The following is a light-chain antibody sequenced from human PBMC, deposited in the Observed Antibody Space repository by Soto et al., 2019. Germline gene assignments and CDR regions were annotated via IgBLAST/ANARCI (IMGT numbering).Light chain of an antibody. CDR2: EVN. CDR1: ISDIGAYDY. V-gene: IGLV2-14*01. J-gene: IGLJ1*01. Sequence: QSALTQPSSLSGSPGPSITISCTGTISDIGAYDYVSWFQQHPGKAPKLMISEVNNRPSGVSNRFSGSKSGNTAYLTISGLQVEDEAEYFCFSFTTTRTHVFGTGTKVTVL. CDR3: FSFTTTRTHV.